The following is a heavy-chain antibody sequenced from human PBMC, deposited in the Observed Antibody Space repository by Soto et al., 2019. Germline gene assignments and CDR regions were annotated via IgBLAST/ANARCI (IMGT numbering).Heavy chain of an antibody. V-gene: IGHV3-74*01. CDR2: IASGGSGT. Sequence: PGGSLRLSCAASGITLSDHWMHWVRQAPGKGLVWVARIASGGSGTSYADSVEGRFTISRDNAKNTLFLQMNSLRAEDTAVYYCATVFDLWGQGSLVTVSS. D-gene: IGHD4-17*01. CDR1: GITLSDHW. CDR3: ATVFDL. J-gene: IGHJ4*02.